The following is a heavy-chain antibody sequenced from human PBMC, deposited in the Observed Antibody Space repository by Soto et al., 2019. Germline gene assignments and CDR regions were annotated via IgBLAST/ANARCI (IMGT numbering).Heavy chain of an antibody. Sequence: QVQLVESGGGVVQPGRSLRLSCAASGFTFSYHALNWVRQAPGKGLEWVAVISYDGDNKYIAESVKGRFTISRDNSKNTVSLQTNSLRAEDTAMYFCARGTTTSAWSAVDVWGQGPTVTVSS. J-gene: IGHJ6*02. V-gene: IGHV3-30-3*01. CDR1: GFTFSYHA. D-gene: IGHD1-1*01. CDR3: ARGTTTSAWSAVDV. CDR2: ISYDGDNK.